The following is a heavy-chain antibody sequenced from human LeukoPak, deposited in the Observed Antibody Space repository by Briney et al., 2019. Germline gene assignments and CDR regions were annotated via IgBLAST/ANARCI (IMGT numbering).Heavy chain of an antibody. CDR2: IYNSGNT. Sequence: NPSETLSLTCTVSGGSISSYYWGWIRQSPENGLEWIGYIYNSGNTNYNLFLKSRVTISADTSKNQFSLKLTSVTAADTAVYYCARYRGTYGYYFDYWGQGKLVIVSS. CDR1: GGSISSYY. D-gene: IGHD5-24*01. CDR3: ARYRGTYGYYFDY. J-gene: IGHJ4*02. V-gene: IGHV4-59*01.